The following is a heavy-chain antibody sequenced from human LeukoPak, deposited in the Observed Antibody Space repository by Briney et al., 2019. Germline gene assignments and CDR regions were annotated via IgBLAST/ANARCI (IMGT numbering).Heavy chain of an antibody. D-gene: IGHD2-2*01. V-gene: IGHV1-18*01. J-gene: IGHJ4*02. CDR2: LCGFNGNT. CDR1: RYTFTTYV. CDR3: ARGSRYCSSTMCFAGIYHFDY. Sequence: GAAVKVSCMDPRYTFTTYVIAWVRPAPGQGVAWVGWLCGFNGNTNNAQKVQDRLTMTTGPSTSTAYMELRSLASDDTAVYYCARGSRYCSSTMCFAGIYHFDYWGQGNLVTVSS.